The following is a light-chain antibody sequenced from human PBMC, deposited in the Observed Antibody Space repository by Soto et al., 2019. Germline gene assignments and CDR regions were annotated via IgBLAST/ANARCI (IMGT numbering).Light chain of an antibody. CDR3: QQDNNWPQT. CDR1: QSLRSS. CDR2: DAS. J-gene: IGKJ1*01. Sequence: VMTQSPDTLSVSLGEGATLSCRASQSLRSSLAWYQQKPGQAPRLLIYDASTRATGIPARFSGSGSGTDFTLTISGLQSEDFAVYYCQQDNNWPQTFGQGTKVDI. V-gene: IGKV3-15*01.